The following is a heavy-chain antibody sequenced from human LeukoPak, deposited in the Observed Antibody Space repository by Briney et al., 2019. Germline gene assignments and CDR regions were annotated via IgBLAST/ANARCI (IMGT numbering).Heavy chain of an antibody. V-gene: IGHV4-4*07. CDR1: GCSVNTYY. Sequence: PSETLSLTCSVSGCSVNTYYWSWIRQSAGKGLEWIGRISITEGTNYNPSFKSRVSMSVDASKNQVSLKLGSVTAADTAVYYCARLRRDINDWYADDCWGQGTLVTVSS. CDR3: ARLRRDINDWYADDC. D-gene: IGHD6-19*01. J-gene: IGHJ4*02. CDR2: ISITEGT.